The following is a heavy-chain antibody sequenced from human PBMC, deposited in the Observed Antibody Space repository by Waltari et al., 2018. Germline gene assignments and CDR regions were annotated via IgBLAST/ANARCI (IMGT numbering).Heavy chain of an antibody. Sequence: QVQLVQSGAEVKKPGAAVKVSWKACGCTFTSYENNWVRQATGQGLEGMGRLNSTSGNTGYAQRFQGRFTITRNTSISTAYRELRSLRSDATAVYYCARWGWYYYIWWSYLFDSWGQGTLVTVSS. CDR1: GCTFTSYE. CDR3: ARWGWYYYIWWSYLFDS. J-gene: IGHJ4*02. V-gene: IGHV1-8*03. D-gene: IGHD3-16*01. CDR2: LNSTSGNT.